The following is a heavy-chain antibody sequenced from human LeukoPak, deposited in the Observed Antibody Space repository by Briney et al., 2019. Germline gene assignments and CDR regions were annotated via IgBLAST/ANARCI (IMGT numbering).Heavy chain of an antibody. CDR3: AKDVVVLRYYFDY. J-gene: IGHJ4*02. CDR2: ISGGGGDT. D-gene: IGHD2-2*01. CDR1: GFTFGIYA. V-gene: IGHV3-23*01. Sequence: GGSLRLSYAASGFTFGIYAMSWVRQAPGKGLEWVSAISGGGGDTYYADSVKGRFTISSDNSKNTLYLQMNSLRAEDTAVYYCAKDVVVLRYYFDYWGQGTLVTVSS.